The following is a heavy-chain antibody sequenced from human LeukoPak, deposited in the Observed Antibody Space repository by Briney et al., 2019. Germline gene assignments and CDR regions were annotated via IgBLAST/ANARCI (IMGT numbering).Heavy chain of an antibody. V-gene: IGHV3-9*01. CDR1: GFTFSDYT. D-gene: IGHD6-13*01. J-gene: IGHJ4*02. CDR3: AKIAAAAPSDY. CDR2: ISWNGGRI. Sequence: GRSLRLSCSASGFTFSDYTMHWVRQAPGKGLEWVGGISWNGGRIGYADSVKGRFTISRDNAKNSLYLQMDSLRVEDTALYYCAKIAAAAPSDYWGQGTLVTVSS.